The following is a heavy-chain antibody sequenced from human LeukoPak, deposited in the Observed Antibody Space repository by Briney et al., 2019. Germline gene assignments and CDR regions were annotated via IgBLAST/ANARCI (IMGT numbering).Heavy chain of an antibody. J-gene: IGHJ4*02. CDR1: GYTFTGYY. Sequence: GASVKVSCKASGYTFTGYYMHWVRQAPGQGLEWMGWINPNSGGTNYAQKFQGGVTMTRDTSISTAYMELSRLRSDDTAVYYCARDRGYSYGYAAFDYWGQGTLVTVSS. CDR2: INPNSGGT. CDR3: ARDRGYSYGYAAFDY. V-gene: IGHV1-2*02. D-gene: IGHD5-18*01.